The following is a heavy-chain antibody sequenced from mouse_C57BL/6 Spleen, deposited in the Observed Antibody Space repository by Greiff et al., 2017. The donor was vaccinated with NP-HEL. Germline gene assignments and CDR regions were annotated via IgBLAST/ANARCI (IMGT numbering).Heavy chain of an antibody. CDR3: ARGATVVGEGYDDAMDY. V-gene: IGHV5-4*01. D-gene: IGHD1-1*01. J-gene: IGHJ4*01. Sequence: EVQLVESGGGLVKPGGSLKLSCAASGFTFSSYAMSWVRQTPEKRLEWVATISAGGSYTYYPDNVKGRFTISRDNAKNNLYLQMSHLKSEDTARYYCARGATVVGEGYDDAMDYWGQGTSVTVSS. CDR2: ISAGGSYT. CDR1: GFTFSSYA.